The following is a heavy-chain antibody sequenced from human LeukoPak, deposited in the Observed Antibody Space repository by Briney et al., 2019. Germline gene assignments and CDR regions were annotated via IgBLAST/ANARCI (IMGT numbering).Heavy chain of an antibody. CDR2: IYSGGST. V-gene: IGHV3-53*01. Sequence: GGSLRLSCAASGLTVSNNYLSWVRQAPGKGLEWVSVIYSGGSTYYADSVKGRFTISRDTSKNTLYLQMNSLRAEDTAVYYCARDRSAIDVFDIWGQGTMVTVSS. J-gene: IGHJ3*02. CDR3: ARDRSAIDVFDI. CDR1: GLTVSNNY.